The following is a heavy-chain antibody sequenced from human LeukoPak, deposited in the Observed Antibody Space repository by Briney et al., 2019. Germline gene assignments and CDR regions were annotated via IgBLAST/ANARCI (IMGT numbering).Heavy chain of an antibody. Sequence: ASVKVSCKASGYTFTGYYMHWVRQAPGQGLEWMGWINPNSGGTNYAQKFQGRVTMTRDTSISTAYMELSRLRSDDTAVYYCARGFGGWQLAYIDYWGQGTLVTVSS. V-gene: IGHV1-2*02. D-gene: IGHD6-13*01. CDR2: INPNSGGT. J-gene: IGHJ4*02. CDR3: ARGFGGWQLAYIDY. CDR1: GYTFTGYY.